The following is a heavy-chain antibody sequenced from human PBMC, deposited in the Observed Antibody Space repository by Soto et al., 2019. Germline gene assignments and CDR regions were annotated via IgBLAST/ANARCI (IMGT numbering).Heavy chain of an antibody. V-gene: IGHV4-30-4*01. Sequence: SETLSLTCTVSGGSISSGDYSWSWVRQSPGKGLEWIGHIYNSGITYYNPSLKSRVVISIDTSRNQFSLRLNSLTVADRAVYFCARGVTVFGLVSRFWFDPWGQGTVVTVSS. CDR1: GGSISSGDYS. D-gene: IGHD3-3*01. CDR3: ARGVTVFGLVSRFWFDP. CDR2: IYNSGIT. J-gene: IGHJ5*02.